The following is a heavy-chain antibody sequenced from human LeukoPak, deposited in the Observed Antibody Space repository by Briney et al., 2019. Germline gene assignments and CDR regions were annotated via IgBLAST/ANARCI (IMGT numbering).Heavy chain of an antibody. D-gene: IGHD4-11*01. Sequence: WVRQMPGKGLEXXGIIYPGDSDTRYNPSFQGQITISADKSISTAYVQWSSLKASDTAMYYCARSHDYSNYVAFWGQGTLVTVSS. CDR3: ARSHDYSNYVAF. J-gene: IGHJ4*02. CDR2: IYPGDSDT. V-gene: IGHV5-51*01.